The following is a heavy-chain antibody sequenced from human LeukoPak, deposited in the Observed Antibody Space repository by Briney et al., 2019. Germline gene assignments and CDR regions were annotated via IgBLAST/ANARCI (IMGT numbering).Heavy chain of an antibody. D-gene: IGHD3-9*01. CDR3: ARTHAPKLRYFDW. CDR1: GGSISSSNW. Sequence: SETLSLTCAVSGGSISSSNWWSWVRQPPGKGLEWIGEIYHSGSTNYNPSLKSRVTISVDKSKNQFSLKLSSVTAADTAVYYCARTHAPKLRYFDWWGQGTLITVSS. CDR2: IYHSGST. J-gene: IGHJ4*02. V-gene: IGHV4-4*02.